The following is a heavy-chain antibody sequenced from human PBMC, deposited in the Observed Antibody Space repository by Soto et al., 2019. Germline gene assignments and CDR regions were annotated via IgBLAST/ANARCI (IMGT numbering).Heavy chain of an antibody. CDR3: ARGPHPYFNDY. Sequence: GASVKVSCKASGYTFTSYDINWVRQATGQGLEWMGWMNPNNNNTGYAQKFRGRVTMTRNTSISTAYMELSSLGSEDTAVYYCARGPHPYFNDYWGQGTLVTVSS. CDR2: MNPNNNNT. J-gene: IGHJ4*02. CDR1: GYTFTSYD. V-gene: IGHV1-8*01. D-gene: IGHD2-8*01.